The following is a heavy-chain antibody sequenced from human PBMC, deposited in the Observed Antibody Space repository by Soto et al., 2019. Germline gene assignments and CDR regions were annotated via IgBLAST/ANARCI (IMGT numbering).Heavy chain of an antibody. D-gene: IGHD6-25*01. Sequence: SEKLPLTSTVSSGSIRSTSYYWAWIRQPPGKGLEWIGAIYYDGTTYYTESLKSQVSISVDTSKNQFSLKLNSVTAADTAVYFCARQGLNFKLVLVNHDVAAFRGQRT. V-gene: IGHV4-39*01. CDR2: IYYDGTT. CDR3: ARQGLNFKLVLVNHDVAAF. J-gene: IGHJ1*01. CDR1: SGSIRSTSYY.